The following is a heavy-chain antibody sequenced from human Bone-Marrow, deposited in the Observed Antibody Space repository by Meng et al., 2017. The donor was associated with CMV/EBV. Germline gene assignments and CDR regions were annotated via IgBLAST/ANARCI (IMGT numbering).Heavy chain of an antibody. J-gene: IGHJ6*02. CDR3: ARDFRHLSIAARPTSPYYGMDV. CDR2: IIPIFGTA. Sequence: SVKVSCKASGYTFTGYYVHWVRQAPGQGLEWMGGIIPIFGTANYAQKFQGRVTITTDESTSTAYMELSSLRSEDTAVYYCARDFRHLSIAARPTSPYYGMDVWGQGTTVTVSS. CDR1: GYTFTGYY. D-gene: IGHD6-6*01. V-gene: IGHV1-69*05.